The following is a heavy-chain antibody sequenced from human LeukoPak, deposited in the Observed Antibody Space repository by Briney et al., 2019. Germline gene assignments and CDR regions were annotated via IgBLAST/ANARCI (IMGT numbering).Heavy chain of an antibody. Sequence: GGSQRLSCAASGFTFSSYAMTWVRQAPGKGLDWVSGISGTGGRTFYADSVKGRFTISRDNSKNTLYLQMNSLRAEDTAVYYCAKDRTKPDYWGQGTLVTVSS. V-gene: IGHV3-23*01. CDR2: ISGTGGRT. J-gene: IGHJ4*02. D-gene: IGHD2-2*01. CDR3: AKDRTKPDY. CDR1: GFTFSSYA.